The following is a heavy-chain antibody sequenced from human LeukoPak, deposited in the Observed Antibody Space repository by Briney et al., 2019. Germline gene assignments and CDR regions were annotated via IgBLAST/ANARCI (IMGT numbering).Heavy chain of an antibody. V-gene: IGHV3-7*01. J-gene: IGHJ4*02. D-gene: IGHD6-13*01. Sequence: PGWSLKLSCAASGFTFSYHWITWVRQAPGKGLEWVANIKNDGAVKNYVDSVKGRFTISRDNAKNSMYLQMNSLRAEHTAVNYCAKDSYSKGDFWGQGVLVTVSS. CDR2: IKNDGAVK. CDR3: AKDSYSKGDF. CDR1: GFTFSYHW.